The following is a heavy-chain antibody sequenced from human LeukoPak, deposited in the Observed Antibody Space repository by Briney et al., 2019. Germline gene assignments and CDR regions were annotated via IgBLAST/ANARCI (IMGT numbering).Heavy chain of an antibody. CDR3: ARGWSVILWFGESTNFDY. Sequence: PSETLSLTCAVYGGSFSGYYWSWIRQPPGKGLEWIGEINHSGSTNYNPSLESRVTISVDTSKNQFSLKLSSVTAADTAVYYCARGWSVILWFGESTNFDYWGQGTLVTVSS. D-gene: IGHD3-10*01. J-gene: IGHJ4*02. CDR1: GGSFSGYY. CDR2: INHSGST. V-gene: IGHV4-34*01.